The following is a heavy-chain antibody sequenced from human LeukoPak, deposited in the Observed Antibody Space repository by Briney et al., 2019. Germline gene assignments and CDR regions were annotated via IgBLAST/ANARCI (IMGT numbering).Heavy chain of an antibody. CDR2: ISTSRST. V-gene: IGHV4-4*07. D-gene: IGHD6-13*01. CDR1: GGSISSYY. Sequence: PSETLSLTCTVSGGSISSYYWSWIRQPAGKGLEWIGRISTSRSTNYNPSLKSRVTMSVDTSKNQFSLKLSSVTAADTAVYYCARGGAAASLNDYYYMDVWGKGTTVTVSS. CDR3: ARGGAAASLNDYYYMDV. J-gene: IGHJ6*03.